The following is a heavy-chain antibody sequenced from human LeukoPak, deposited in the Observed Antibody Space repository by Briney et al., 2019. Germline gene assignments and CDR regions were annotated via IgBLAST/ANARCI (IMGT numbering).Heavy chain of an antibody. CDR2: FSSDGSNK. Sequence: GGSLRLSCAASGFTFSSYGMHWVRQVPGKGLEWVAVFSSDGSNKYYADSVKGRFTISRDNFKNTLYLQMNSLRAEDSALYYCAKDRTVTTRGDALDIWGQGTMVTVSS. CDR1: GFTFSSYG. V-gene: IGHV3-30*18. J-gene: IGHJ3*02. D-gene: IGHD4-17*01. CDR3: AKDRTVTTRGDALDI.